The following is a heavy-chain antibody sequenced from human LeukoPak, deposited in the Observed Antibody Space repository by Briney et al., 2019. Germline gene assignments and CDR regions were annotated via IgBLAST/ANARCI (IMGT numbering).Heavy chain of an antibody. CDR2: ISAYNGNT. D-gene: IGHD3-16*02. V-gene: IGHV1-18*01. J-gene: IGHJ4*02. Sequence: ASVKVSCKASGYTFTSYGISWVRQAPGQGLEWMGWISAYNGNTNYAQKLQGRVTMTTDTSASTAYMELRSLRSDDTAVYYCARVGYYDYVWGSYRYLGYWGQGTLVTVSS. CDR1: GYTFTSYG. CDR3: ARVGYYDYVWGSYRYLGY.